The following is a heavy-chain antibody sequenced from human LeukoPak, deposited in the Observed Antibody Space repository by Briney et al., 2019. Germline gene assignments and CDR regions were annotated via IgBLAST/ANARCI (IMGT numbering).Heavy chain of an antibody. Sequence: SETLSLTCAVYGGSFSGHYWSWIRQPPGKGLEWIGEINHSGSTNYNPSLKRRVTISVDTSKNQFSLKLSSVTAADTAVYYCARDGARSRVVAATSIAFDIWGQGTMVTVSS. CDR3: ARDGARSRVVAATSIAFDI. D-gene: IGHD2-15*01. CDR2: INHSGST. CDR1: GGSFSGHY. V-gene: IGHV4-34*01. J-gene: IGHJ3*02.